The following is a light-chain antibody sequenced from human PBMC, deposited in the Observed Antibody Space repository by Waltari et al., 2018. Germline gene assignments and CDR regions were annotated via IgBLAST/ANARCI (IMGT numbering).Light chain of an antibody. J-gene: IGLJ3*02. Sequence: QSVLTQPPSASGTPGQRVTISCSGSSPHTGSNTVNWYQQLPGTAPKLLIYSNNQRPAGVPDRFAGSKSGTSASLAISGLQSEDEADYYCAAWDDSLNGRVFGGGTKLTVL. CDR2: SNN. CDR3: AAWDDSLNGRV. V-gene: IGLV1-44*01. CDR1: SPHTGSNT.